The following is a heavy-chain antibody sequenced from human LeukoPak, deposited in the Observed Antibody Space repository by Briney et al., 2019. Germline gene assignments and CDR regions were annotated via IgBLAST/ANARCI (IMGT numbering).Heavy chain of an antibody. V-gene: IGHV4-4*02. CDR3: ARGYSYGFPLDF. CDR2: IYHSGST. J-gene: IGHJ4*02. D-gene: IGHD5-18*01. CDR1: GGSISSNNW. Sequence: SVTLSLTCAVSGGSISSNNWWSWVRQPPGKGLEWIGGIYHSGSTNYNPSLKSRVTISVDKSKNLFSLKLSSVAAADSAVYYCARGYSYGFPLDFWGQGTLVTVSS.